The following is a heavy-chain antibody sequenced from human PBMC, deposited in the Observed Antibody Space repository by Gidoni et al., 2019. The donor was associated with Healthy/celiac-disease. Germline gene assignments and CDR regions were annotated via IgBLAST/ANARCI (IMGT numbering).Heavy chain of an antibody. CDR3: ARVRKPMYSSSDFDY. V-gene: IGHV4-34*01. CDR2: INHSGST. J-gene: IGHJ4*02. D-gene: IGHD6-6*01. CDR1: GGSFSGYY. Sequence: QVQLQQWGAGLLKPSETLSLTCPVYGGSFSGYYWSWIRKPPGKGLEWIGEINHSGSTNYNPSLKSRVTISVDTSKNQFSLKLSSVTAADTAVYYCARVRKPMYSSSDFDYWGQGTLVTVSS.